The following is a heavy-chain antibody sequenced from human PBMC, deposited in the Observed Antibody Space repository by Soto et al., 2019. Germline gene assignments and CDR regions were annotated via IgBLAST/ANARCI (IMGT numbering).Heavy chain of an antibody. CDR3: ARGARYDILTNWFDP. Sequence: SDTLSLTCTVSGGSIIRGYYYWSWIRQPAGKGLGWIGYIYYSGSTYYNPSLKSRVTISVDTSKNQFYLKLSSGTAADTAVYYGARGARYDILTNWFDPWGQGTLVNVSS. J-gene: IGHJ5*02. D-gene: IGHD3-9*01. CDR2: IYYSGST. V-gene: IGHV4-30-4*02. CDR1: GGSIIRGYYY.